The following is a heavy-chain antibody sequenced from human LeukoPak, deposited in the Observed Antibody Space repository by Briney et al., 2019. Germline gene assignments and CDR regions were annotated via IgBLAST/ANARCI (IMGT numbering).Heavy chain of an antibody. J-gene: IGHJ4*02. V-gene: IGHV1-69*05. CDR2: IIPIFGTA. CDR1: GGTFSSYA. CDR3: ARESRIAAAYSFDY. D-gene: IGHD6-13*01. Sequence: ASVKVSCKASGGTFSSYAISWVRQAPGQGLEWMGGIIPIFGTANYAQKFQGRVTIATDESTSTAYMELSSLRSEDTAVYYCARESRIAAAYSFDYWGQGTLVTVSS.